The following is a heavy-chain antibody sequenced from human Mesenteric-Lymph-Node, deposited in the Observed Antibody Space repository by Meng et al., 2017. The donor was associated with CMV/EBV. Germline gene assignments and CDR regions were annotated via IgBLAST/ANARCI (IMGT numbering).Heavy chain of an antibody. V-gene: IGHV4-61*03. CDR2: IYYTGYT. CDR3: ARHNWNNIGRYFDY. Sequence: GSLRLSCTVSGDSVRSGSHYWSWVRQPPGKGLEWIGYIYYTGYTSYNPSLKSRVTISLDTSKNHFSLNLSSVTAADTAVYYCARHNWNNIGRYFDYWGQGTPVTVSS. D-gene: IGHD1/OR15-1a*01. J-gene: IGHJ4*02. CDR1: GDSVRSGSHY.